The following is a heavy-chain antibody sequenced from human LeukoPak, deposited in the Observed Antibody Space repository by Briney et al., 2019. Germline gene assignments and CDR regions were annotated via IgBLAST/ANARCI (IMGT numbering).Heavy chain of an antibody. CDR1: GFTFSSYG. Sequence: GGSLRLSCAASGFTFSSYGMTWVRQAPGKGLEWVSGTSASGGSTYYADSVKGRFTISRDNSKNTLYLQMNSLRGEDTAVYYCAKDWGAYCSGGSCYGDFDYWGQGTLVTVSS. V-gene: IGHV3-23*01. CDR2: TSASGGST. J-gene: IGHJ4*02. CDR3: AKDWGAYCSGGSCYGDFDY. D-gene: IGHD2-15*01.